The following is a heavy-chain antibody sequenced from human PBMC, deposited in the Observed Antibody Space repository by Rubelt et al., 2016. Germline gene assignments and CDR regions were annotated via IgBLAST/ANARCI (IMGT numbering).Heavy chain of an antibody. V-gene: IGHV1-18*01. D-gene: IGHD4-23*01. J-gene: IGHJ4*02. CDR1: GYTFTSYG. CDR3: ASDVGGNSDFYYLDY. Sequence: QVQLVQSGAEVKKPGASVKVSCTASGYTFTSYGISWVRQAPGQGLEWMGWISAYNGNTNYAQKVKCIVTMSTDTSSSTGYRGMRGLRSEDTAVYYCASDVGGNSDFYYLDYWGQGTLVTVSS. CDR2: ISAYNGNT.